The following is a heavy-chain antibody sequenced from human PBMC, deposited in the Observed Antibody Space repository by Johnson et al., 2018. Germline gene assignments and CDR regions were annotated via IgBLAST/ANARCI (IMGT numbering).Heavy chain of an antibody. V-gene: IGHV3-33*06. Sequence: QVQLVQSGGGAVQPGRSLRLSCAASGFNVSSYAMHWVRQAPCKGLELVARIWYGKGDKNYADHVKGRFTISRDTSKNTFYLQMNSLRAEDTAVYYCAKANSYLTQYFQDWGQGTLVTVSS. CDR2: IWYGKGDK. CDR3: AKANSYLTQYFQD. CDR1: GFNVSSYA. D-gene: IGHD2-21*01. J-gene: IGHJ1*01.